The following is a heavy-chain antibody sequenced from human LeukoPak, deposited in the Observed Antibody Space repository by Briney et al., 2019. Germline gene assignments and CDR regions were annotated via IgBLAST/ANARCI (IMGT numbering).Heavy chain of an antibody. CDR1: GGSFSGYY. CDR2: INHSGST. CDR3: ASSTMVRGVFDRHGWFDP. Sequence: PSETLSLTCAVYGGSFSGYYWSWIRQPPGRGLEWIGEINHSGSTNYNPSIKSRVTISVDTSKNQFSLKLSSVTAADTAVYYCASSTMVRGVFDRHGWFDPWGQGTLVTVSS. V-gene: IGHV4-34*01. J-gene: IGHJ5*02. D-gene: IGHD3-10*01.